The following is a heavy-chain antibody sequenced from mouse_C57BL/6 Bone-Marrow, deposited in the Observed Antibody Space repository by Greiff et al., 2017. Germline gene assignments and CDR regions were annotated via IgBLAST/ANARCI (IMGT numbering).Heavy chain of an antibody. Sequence: QVQLKESGPGLVAPSQSLSITCPVSGFSLTSSGVDWVRQPPGKGLEWLGVIWGGGSTNYNSALMSRLSISKDNSKSQVFLKMNSLQTDYTAMYYCAKQGDGYYYAMDYWGQGTSVTVSS. V-gene: IGHV2-9*01. CDR3: AKQGDGYYYAMDY. CDR2: IWGGGST. D-gene: IGHD2-3*01. CDR1: GFSLTSSG. J-gene: IGHJ4*01.